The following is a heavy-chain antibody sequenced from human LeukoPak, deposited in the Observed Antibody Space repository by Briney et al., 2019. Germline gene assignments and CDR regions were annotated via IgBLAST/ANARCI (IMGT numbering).Heavy chain of an antibody. CDR3: ARLDASVIVVVPPYFDY. D-gene: IGHD2-2*01. CDR1: GGSFSGHY. V-gene: IGHV4-34*01. CDR2: INHSGST. Sequence: SETLSLTCAVYGGSFSGHYWSWIRQPPGKGLEWIWEINHSGSTNYNPSLKSRVTISVDTSKNQFSLKLSSVTAADTAVYYCARLDASVIVVVPPYFDYWGQGTLVTVSS. J-gene: IGHJ4*02.